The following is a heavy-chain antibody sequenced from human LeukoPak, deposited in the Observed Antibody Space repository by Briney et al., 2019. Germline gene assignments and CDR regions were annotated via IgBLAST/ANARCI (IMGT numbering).Heavy chain of an antibody. CDR3: AIYQQYPSLGSDY. CDR2: ISSSGDEI. V-gene: IGHV3-23*01. J-gene: IGHJ4*02. CDR1: GFTFSSYA. D-gene: IGHD2-2*01. Sequence: GGSLRLSCAASGFTFSSYAMTWARQPPGKGSEWVSVISSSGDEIHYADSVKGRFIISRDNSKNTLSLQMNSLRVDDTAIYYCAIYQQYPSLGSDYWGQGTLVTVSS.